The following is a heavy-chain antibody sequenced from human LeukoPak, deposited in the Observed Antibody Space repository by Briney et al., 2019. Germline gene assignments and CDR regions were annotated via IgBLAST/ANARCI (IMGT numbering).Heavy chain of an antibody. Sequence: GGSLRLSCAASGFSFSNSGMHWVRQGPGKGLEWVAVISYDGSNKYYADSVKGRFTISRDNSKNTLYLQMNSLRAEDTAVYYCARSLDYWGQGTLVTVSS. J-gene: IGHJ4*02. CDR2: ISYDGSNK. CDR3: ARSLDY. CDR1: GFSFSNSG. V-gene: IGHV3-30*19.